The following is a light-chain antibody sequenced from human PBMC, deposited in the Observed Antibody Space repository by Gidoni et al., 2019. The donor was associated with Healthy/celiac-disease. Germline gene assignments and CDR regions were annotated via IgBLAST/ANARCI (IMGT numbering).Light chain of an antibody. CDR2: GAS. V-gene: IGKV3-20*01. Sequence: EIALSQSPVTPSLPPGERATLSCRASQSVSSSYLAWYQQKPGQAPRLLIYGASSRATGIPDRFSGSGSGTDFTLTISRLEPEDFAVYYCQQYGSSSITFGQGTRLEIK. CDR1: QSVSSSY. J-gene: IGKJ5*01. CDR3: QQYGSSSIT.